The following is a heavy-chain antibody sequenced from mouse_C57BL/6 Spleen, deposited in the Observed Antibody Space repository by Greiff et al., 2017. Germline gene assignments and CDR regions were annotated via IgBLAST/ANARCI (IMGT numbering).Heavy chain of an antibody. D-gene: IGHD2-14*01. J-gene: IGHJ4*01. V-gene: IGHV2-5*01. CDR2: IWRGGST. Sequence: VQLVESGPGLVQPSQSLSITCTVSGFSLTSYGVHWVRQSPGKGLEWLGVIWRGGSTDYNAAFMSRLSITKDNSKSHVFFKMNSLQAADTAIYDCATAYYRGYAMDYWGQGTSVTVSS. CDR1: GFSLTSYG. CDR3: ATAYYRGYAMDY.